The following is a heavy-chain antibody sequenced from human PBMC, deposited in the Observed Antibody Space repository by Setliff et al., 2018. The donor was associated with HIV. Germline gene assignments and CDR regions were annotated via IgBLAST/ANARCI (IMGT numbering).Heavy chain of an antibody. CDR2: IYRDGAT. J-gene: IGHJ4*02. D-gene: IGHD4-17*01. V-gene: IGHV3-53*03. CDR1: GASISSYY. CDR3: ARGRINYGDYYY. Sequence: ETLSLTCKVSGASISSYYWSWVRQPPGKGLEWVSVIYRDGATYYADSVKGRFTISRDTAKNTVYLQMNSLTSEDTAFYYCARGRINYGDYYYWGQGTLVTVSS.